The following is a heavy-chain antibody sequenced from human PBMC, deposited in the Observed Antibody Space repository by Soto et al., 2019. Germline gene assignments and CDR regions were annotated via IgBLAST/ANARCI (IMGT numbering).Heavy chain of an antibody. CDR1: GYSFTSYW. CDR2: IYPGDSDT. J-gene: IGHJ6*02. V-gene: IGHV5-51*01. Sequence: GESLKISCKGSGYSFTSYWIGWVRQMPGKGLEWMGIIYPGDSDTRYSPSFQGQVTISADKSISTAYLQWSSLKASDTATYYCARLQNPENYYDSSGAAAHYYYYGMDVWGQGTTVTVSS. CDR3: ARLQNPENYYDSSGAAAHYYYYGMDV. D-gene: IGHD3-22*01.